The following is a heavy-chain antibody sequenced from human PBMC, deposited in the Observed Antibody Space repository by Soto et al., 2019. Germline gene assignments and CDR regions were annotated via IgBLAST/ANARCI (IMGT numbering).Heavy chain of an antibody. CDR1: GFTFSDYY. D-gene: IGHD2-15*01. CDR2: ISSSSSYT. CDR3: ARDSKYCSGGSCYLDSSWGSSYYYYGMGV. Sequence: GGSLRLSCAASGFTFSDYYMSWIRQAPGKGLEWVSYISSSSSYTNYADSVKGRFTISRDNAKNSLYLQMNSLRGEDRAVYYCARDSKYCSGGSCYLDSSWGSSYYYYGMGVWGQGTTVTVSS. V-gene: IGHV3-11*06. J-gene: IGHJ6*02.